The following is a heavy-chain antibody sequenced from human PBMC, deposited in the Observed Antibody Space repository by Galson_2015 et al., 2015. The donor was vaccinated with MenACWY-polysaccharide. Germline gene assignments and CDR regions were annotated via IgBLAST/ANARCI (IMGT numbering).Heavy chain of an antibody. CDR1: DYSIRSGYF. Sequence: SETLSLTCAASDYSIRSGYFWGWIRQPPGKGLEWIASIFHSGTTYYNPSLKSRVTISVDTSKNQFSLKLSSVTAADTAVYYCARVEKYSGSFYILYWGQGTLVIVSS. D-gene: IGHD1-26*01. V-gene: IGHV4-38-2*01. CDR2: IFHSGTT. CDR3: ARVEKYSGSFYILY. J-gene: IGHJ4*02.